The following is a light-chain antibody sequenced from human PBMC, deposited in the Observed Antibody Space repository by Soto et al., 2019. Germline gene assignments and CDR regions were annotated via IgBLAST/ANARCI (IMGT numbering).Light chain of an antibody. V-gene: IGKV1-27*01. J-gene: IGKJ3*01. Sequence: DIQMTQSPSSLSASVGDRVTITCRASQGIRNSLAWYQQKPGKAPKLLISGAFTLQSGVPSRFSGSGSGTDFILTISGLQPEDVATYYCQNYNSAPYTFGPGTKVEIK. CDR2: GAF. CDR3: QNYNSAPYT. CDR1: QGIRNS.